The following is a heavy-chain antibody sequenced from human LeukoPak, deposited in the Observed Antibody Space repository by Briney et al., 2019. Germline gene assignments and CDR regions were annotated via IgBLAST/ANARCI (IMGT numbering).Heavy chain of an antibody. Sequence: GASVKVSCKASGYTFTGCYMHWVRQAPGQGLEWMGWINPNSGGTNYAQKFQGRDTMTRDTSISTAYMELSRLRSDDTAVYYCARASQLRFLEWLFDYWGQGTLVTVSS. CDR3: ARASQLRFLEWLFDY. CDR2: INPNSGGT. D-gene: IGHD3-3*01. CDR1: GYTFTGCY. V-gene: IGHV1-2*02. J-gene: IGHJ4*02.